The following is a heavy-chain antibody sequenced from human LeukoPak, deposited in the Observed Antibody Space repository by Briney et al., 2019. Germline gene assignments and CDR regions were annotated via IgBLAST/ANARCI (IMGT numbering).Heavy chain of an antibody. D-gene: IGHD3-10*01. Sequence: KASETLSLTCTVSGGSISSYYWSWIRQPAGKGLEWIGRIYTSGSTNYNPSLKSRVTISVDTSKNQFSLKLSSVTAADTAVYYCARAIRARLNYYYYMDVWGKGTTVTVSS. V-gene: IGHV4-4*07. CDR1: GGSISSYY. CDR3: ARAIRARLNYYYYMDV. J-gene: IGHJ6*03. CDR2: IYTSGST.